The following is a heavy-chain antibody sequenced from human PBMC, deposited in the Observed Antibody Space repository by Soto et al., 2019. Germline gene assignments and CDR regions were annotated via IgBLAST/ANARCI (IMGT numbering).Heavy chain of an antibody. CDR3: AKDRLAGGFDY. CDR2: VSATAGTT. D-gene: IGHD3-16*01. Sequence: GGPLRLSCAASGFTFSNYAMSLVRQAPGKGLEWVSLVSATAGTTYYTDSVKGRFTISRDNSRNTVYLQMNSLRADDTAVYYCAKDRLAGGFDYWGQGTLVTVSS. CDR1: GFTFSNYA. V-gene: IGHV3-23*01. J-gene: IGHJ4*02.